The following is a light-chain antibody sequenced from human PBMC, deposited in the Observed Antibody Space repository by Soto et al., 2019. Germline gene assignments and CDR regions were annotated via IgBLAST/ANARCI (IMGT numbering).Light chain of an antibody. CDR1: QDIAGA. CDR3: QQFNNYPG. J-gene: IGKJ4*01. CDR2: DAS. V-gene: IGKV1D-13*01. Sequence: AIQLTQSPSSLSASVGDRVTITYRASQDIAGALAWYQQKPGKAPKLLIYDASSLESGVPSRFSGSGSGTDFTLIISSLQPEDFATYYCQQFNNYPGFGGGTKVEIK.